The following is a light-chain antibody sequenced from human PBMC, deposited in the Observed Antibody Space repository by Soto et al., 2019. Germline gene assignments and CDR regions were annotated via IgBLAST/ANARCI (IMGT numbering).Light chain of an antibody. CDR2: DAS. J-gene: IGKJ1*01. Sequence: EIVLTQSPATLSLSPGERATLSCRASQSVSSYLAWYQQKPGQAPRLLIYDASNRATGIPARFSGSWSGTDFTLTISSLAPEGFAVYYCQQRSNWPPWTFGQGTKVEIK. CDR1: QSVSSY. CDR3: QQRSNWPPWT. V-gene: IGKV3-11*01.